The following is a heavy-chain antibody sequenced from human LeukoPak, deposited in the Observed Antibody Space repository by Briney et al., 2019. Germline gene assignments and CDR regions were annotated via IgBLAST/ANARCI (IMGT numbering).Heavy chain of an antibody. D-gene: IGHD6-13*01. CDR2: IKQDGSEK. CDR1: GFTFSSYW. CDR3: AREVAAAGITVDY. V-gene: IGHV3-7*01. J-gene: IGHJ4*02. Sequence: GGSLRLSCAASGFTFSSYWMSWVRQAPGKGLEWVANIKQDGSEKYYVDSVKGRFTISRDNAKNSPYLQMNSLRAEDTAVYYCAREVAAAGITVDYWGQGTLVTVSS.